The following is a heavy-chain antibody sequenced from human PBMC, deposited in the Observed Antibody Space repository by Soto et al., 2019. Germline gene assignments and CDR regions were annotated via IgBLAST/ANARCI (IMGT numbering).Heavy chain of an antibody. J-gene: IGHJ6*02. V-gene: IGHV5-51*01. CDR3: ARRGYDSYRYYYYGMDV. CDR2: IYPGGSDT. CDR1: GYSFTSYW. D-gene: IGHD5-12*01. Sequence: GESLKISCKGSGYSFTSYWIGWVRQMPGKGLEWMGIIYPGGSDTRYSPSFQGQVTISADKSISTAYLQWSSLKASDTAMYYCARRGYDSYRYYYYGMDVWGQGTTVTVSS.